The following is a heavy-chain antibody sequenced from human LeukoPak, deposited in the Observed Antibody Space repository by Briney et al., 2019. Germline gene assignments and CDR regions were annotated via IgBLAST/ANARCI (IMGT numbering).Heavy chain of an antibody. D-gene: IGHD3-3*01. Sequence: SETLSLTCTVSGGSISDYYWNWIRQPPGKGLEWIGYIYYNGSTTYNPSLKSRVTMSVDTAKNQFSLKLRSVTAADTAVYYCARGDFCSKSNCYLRPMDVWGKGTTVSVST. V-gene: IGHV4-59*01. CDR3: ARGDFCSKSNCYLRPMDV. CDR2: IYYNGST. J-gene: IGHJ6*04. CDR1: GGSISDYY.